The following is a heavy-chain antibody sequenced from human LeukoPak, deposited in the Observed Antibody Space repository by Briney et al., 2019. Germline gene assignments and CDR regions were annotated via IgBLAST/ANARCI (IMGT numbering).Heavy chain of an antibody. J-gene: IGHJ4*02. V-gene: IGHV4-59*08. CDR1: GGSISSYY. CDR3: ARLLRVTTAGPDLYYFDY. CDR2: IFYTGST. D-gene: IGHD4-17*01. Sequence: RPSETLSLTCTVSGGSISSYYWSWIRQPPGKGLEWIGYIFYTGSTNYNPSLKSRVTISVDTSKNQFSLKLSSVTAADTAVYYCARLLRVTTAGPDLYYFDYWGQGTLVTVSS.